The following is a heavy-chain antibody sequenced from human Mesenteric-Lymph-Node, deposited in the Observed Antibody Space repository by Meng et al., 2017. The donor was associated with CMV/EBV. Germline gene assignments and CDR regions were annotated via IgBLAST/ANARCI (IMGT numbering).Heavy chain of an antibody. V-gene: IGHV3-48*03. J-gene: IGHJ6*02. Sequence: GGSLRLSCAASGFTFSSYEVNWVRQAPGKGLKWVSYISSSGSTIYYADSVKGRFTISRDNAKNSLYLQMNSLRAEDTAVYYCAREGYCSGGSCYVSYYGMDVWGQGTTVTVSS. D-gene: IGHD2-15*01. CDR2: ISSSGSTI. CDR1: GFTFSSYE. CDR3: AREGYCSGGSCYVSYYGMDV.